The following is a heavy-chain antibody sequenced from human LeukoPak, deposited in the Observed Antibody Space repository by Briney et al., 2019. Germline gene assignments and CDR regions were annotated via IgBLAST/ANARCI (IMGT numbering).Heavy chain of an antibody. CDR3: ARPSSGFHF. V-gene: IGHV3-73*01. Sequence: GGSLRLSCAASGFIFSDFAMHWVRQASGKGLEWVGRIRTKVDSYATTYAASVKGRFTVSRDDSKNTAYLETNSLKSEDTAVYYCARPSSGFHFWGQGTLVTVSS. D-gene: IGHD3-22*01. CDR2: IRTKVDSYAT. J-gene: IGHJ4*02. CDR1: GFIFSDFA.